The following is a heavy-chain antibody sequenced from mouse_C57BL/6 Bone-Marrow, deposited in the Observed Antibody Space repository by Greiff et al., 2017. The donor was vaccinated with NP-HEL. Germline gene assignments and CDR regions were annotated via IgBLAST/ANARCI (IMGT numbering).Heavy chain of an antibody. CDR2: SRNKANDYTT. V-gene: IGHV7-1*01. J-gene: IGHJ4*01. D-gene: IGHD2-1*01. Sequence: EVKVVESGGGLVQSGRSLRLSCATSGFTFSDFYMEWVRQAPGKGLEWIAASRNKANDYTTEYSASVKGRFIVSRDTSQSILYLQMNALRAEDTAIYYCARDALYYGNHGGAMDYWGQGTSVTVSS. CDR1: GFTFSDFY. CDR3: ARDALYYGNHGGAMDY.